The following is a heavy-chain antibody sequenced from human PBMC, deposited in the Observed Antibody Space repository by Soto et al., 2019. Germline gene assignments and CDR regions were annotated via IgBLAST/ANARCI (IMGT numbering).Heavy chain of an antibody. V-gene: IGHV3-30*18. J-gene: IGHJ4*02. Sequence: QVQLVESGGGVVQPGRSLRLSCAASGFTFSSYGMHWVRQAPGKGLEWVAVISYDGSNKYYADSVKGRFAISRDNSKNTLYLQMNSLRAEDTAVYYCAKPRVVVTAGDFDYWGQGTLVTGSS. D-gene: IGHD2-21*02. CDR1: GFTFSSYG. CDR2: ISYDGSNK. CDR3: AKPRVVVTAGDFDY.